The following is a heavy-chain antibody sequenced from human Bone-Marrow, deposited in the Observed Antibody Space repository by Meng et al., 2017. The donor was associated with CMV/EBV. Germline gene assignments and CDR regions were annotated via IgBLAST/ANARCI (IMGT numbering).Heavy chain of an antibody. D-gene: IGHD3-10*01. Sequence: VKVSCKASGYTFTGYYMHWVRQAPGQGLEWMGWINPNSGGTNYAQKFQGRVTMTRDTSISTAYMELSRLRSDDTAVYYCARFERRSRLDSGSSFDYWGQGTLVTGSS. CDR3: ARFERRSRLDSGSSFDY. CDR1: GYTFTGYY. J-gene: IGHJ4*02. CDR2: INPNSGGT. V-gene: IGHV1-2*02.